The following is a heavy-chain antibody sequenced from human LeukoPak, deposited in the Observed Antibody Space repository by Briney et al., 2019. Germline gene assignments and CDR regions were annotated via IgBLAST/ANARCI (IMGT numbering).Heavy chain of an antibody. CDR1: GFTFSSCW. D-gene: IGHD3-22*01. CDR3: ARSWSSGYYFDF. CDR2: KNQDGSDK. V-gene: IGHV3-7*01. Sequence: GGSLRFSCAASGFTFSSCWMSWVRQAPGKGLEWAANKNQDGSDKTILDSVKGRFTNSSDNAKSSLYLQMNSLRAEDTVVYYCARSWSSGYYFDFWGQGTLVTVSS. J-gene: IGHJ4*02.